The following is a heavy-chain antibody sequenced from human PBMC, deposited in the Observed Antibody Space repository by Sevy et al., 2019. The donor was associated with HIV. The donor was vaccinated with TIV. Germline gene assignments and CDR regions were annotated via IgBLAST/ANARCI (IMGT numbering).Heavy chain of an antibody. J-gene: IGHJ4*02. Sequence: ASVKVSCKVSGFTLSGLSMHWMRQAPGKGLQWMASLDPEDGETIFAQKFQGRVTMTEDTSTDTAYMELNSLRSEDTAVYYCATTKDYYDSSGSPFDYWGQGTLVTVSS. CDR1: GFTLSGLS. D-gene: IGHD3-22*01. V-gene: IGHV1-24*01. CDR3: ATTKDYYDSSGSPFDY. CDR2: LDPEDGET.